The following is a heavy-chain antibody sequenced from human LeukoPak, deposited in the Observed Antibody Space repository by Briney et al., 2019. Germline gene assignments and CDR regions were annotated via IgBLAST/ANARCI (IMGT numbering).Heavy chain of an antibody. D-gene: IGHD5-24*01. CDR1: GFTFSTYW. V-gene: IGHV3-7*01. CDR3: TRGGLEAPCDV. J-gene: IGHJ3*01. CDR2: INQDGREK. Sequence: PGGSLRLSCAASGFTFSTYWINWVRQAPGKGLEWVANINQDGREKYYVDSVKGRFTISRENAKNSLYLQMNSLRAGDTAICYCTRGGLEAPCDVWGQGTMVAVSS.